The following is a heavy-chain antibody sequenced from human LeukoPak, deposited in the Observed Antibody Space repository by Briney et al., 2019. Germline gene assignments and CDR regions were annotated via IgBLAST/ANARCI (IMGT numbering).Heavy chain of an antibody. V-gene: IGHV4-38-2*02. CDR3: ARWASISREPGGFFDH. CDR2: FCLGRDT. CDR1: GDAVTNYFF. Sequence: SETLSLTCTVSGDAVTNYFFWGSVRQPPGKELEWIGSFCLGRDTYYRPSLKSRVTISVDTSKDQFSLNLNSVTAADPDVYYCARWASISREPGGFFDHWGQGTLVTVSS. J-gene: IGHJ4*02. D-gene: IGHD1-14*01.